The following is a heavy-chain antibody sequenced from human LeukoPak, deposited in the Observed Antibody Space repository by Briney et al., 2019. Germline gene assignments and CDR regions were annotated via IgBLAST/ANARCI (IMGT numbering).Heavy chain of an antibody. Sequence: PSETLSLTCTVSGGSISSGGYYWSWIRQHPGKGLEWIGYIYYSGSTYHNPSLKSRVTISVDTSKNQFSLKLSSVSAADTAVYYCARAGRGCSGGSCYRWFDPWGQGTLVTVSS. CDR2: IYYSGST. CDR3: ARAGRGCSGGSCYRWFDP. D-gene: IGHD2-15*01. V-gene: IGHV4-31*03. J-gene: IGHJ5*02. CDR1: GGSISSGGYY.